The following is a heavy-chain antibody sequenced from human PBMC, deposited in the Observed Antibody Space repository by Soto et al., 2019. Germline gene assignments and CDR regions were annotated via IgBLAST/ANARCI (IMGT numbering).Heavy chain of an antibody. Sequence: SETLSLTCVGSGDTVSSNSVAWNWVRQSPSRGLEWLGRTYYRSRWYSDYAVSVRSRIDINADTSKNQVSLQLNSVTPEDTAVYYCARSEEASDYYYYGMAVWGQGTRVTVSS. V-gene: IGHV6-1*01. CDR3: ARSEEASDYYYYGMAV. CDR2: TYYRSRWYS. CDR1: GDTVSSNSVA. J-gene: IGHJ6*02.